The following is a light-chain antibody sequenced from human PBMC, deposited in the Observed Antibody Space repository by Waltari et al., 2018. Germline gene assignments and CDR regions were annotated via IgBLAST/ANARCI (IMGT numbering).Light chain of an antibody. CDR2: DVT. CDR3: SAYSSSSTLL. Sequence: QSALTPPPSVSGSPGQSNTISCTGSSRDVGGYNYLSGHQQHPGKAPTLMIYDVTKRPSGVSNLFSGSKAGKTASLTISGLQAEDEADYYCSAYSSSSTLLFGGGTKLTVL. CDR1: SRDVGGYNY. J-gene: IGLJ2*01. V-gene: IGLV2-14*03.